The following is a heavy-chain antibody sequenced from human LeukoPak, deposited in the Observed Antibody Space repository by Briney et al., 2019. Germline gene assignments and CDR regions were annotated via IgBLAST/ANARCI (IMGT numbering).Heavy chain of an antibody. Sequence: KPGGSLRLSCAASGFTFSDAWVNWVRQAPGKGLEWVGRIKRKTDAGTTDYAAPVKGRFTISRDDSKNTLYLQMNSLKTEDTAVYYCTTGNWGPYWGQGTLVTVSS. CDR3: TTGNWGPY. CDR1: GFTFSDAW. J-gene: IGHJ4*02. D-gene: IGHD7-27*01. V-gene: IGHV3-15*07. CDR2: IKRKTDAGTT.